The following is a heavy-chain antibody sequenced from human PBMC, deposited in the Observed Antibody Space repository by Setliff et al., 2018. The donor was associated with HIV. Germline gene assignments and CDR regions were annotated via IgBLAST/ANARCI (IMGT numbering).Heavy chain of an antibody. J-gene: IGHJ3*02. D-gene: IGHD3-10*01. Sequence: KSSETLSLTCTVSGVSISGGGYYWSWIRQHPGKGLEWNGYIYYSESTYYNPSRRSRLTISMDTSKNQFSLKLSSVTAADTAVYYCARAPMVPRSEAFDIWGQGTRDTVS. CDR2: IYYSEST. CDR3: ARAPMVPRSEAFDI. V-gene: IGHV4-31*03. CDR1: GVSISGGGYY.